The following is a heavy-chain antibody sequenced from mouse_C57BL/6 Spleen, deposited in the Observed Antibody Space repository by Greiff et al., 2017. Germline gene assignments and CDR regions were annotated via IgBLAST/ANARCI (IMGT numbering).Heavy chain of an antibody. CDR2: IYPGDGDT. D-gene: IGHD3-2*02. Sequence: VQLQQPGPELVKPGASVKISCKASGYAFSSSWMNWVKQRPGKGLEWIGRIYPGDGDTNYNGKFKGKATLTADKSSSTAYMQLSSLTSEDSAVYFCAREGTAQVPAWFAYWGQGTLVTVSA. CDR1: GYAFSSSW. J-gene: IGHJ3*01. CDR3: AREGTAQVPAWFAY. V-gene: IGHV1-82*01.